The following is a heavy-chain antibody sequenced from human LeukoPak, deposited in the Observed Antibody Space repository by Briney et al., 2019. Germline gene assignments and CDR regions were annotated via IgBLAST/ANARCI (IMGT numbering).Heavy chain of an antibody. J-gene: IGHJ6*02. V-gene: IGHV1-18*01. CDR1: GGTFSSYA. D-gene: IGHD4-17*01. Sequence: GASVKVSCKASGGTFSSYAISWVRQAPGQGLEWMGWISAYNGNTNYAQKLQGRVTMTTDTSTSAAYMELRSLRSDDTAVYYCARGEATVTTDPYGMDVWGQGTTVTVSS. CDR2: ISAYNGNT. CDR3: ARGEATVTTDPYGMDV.